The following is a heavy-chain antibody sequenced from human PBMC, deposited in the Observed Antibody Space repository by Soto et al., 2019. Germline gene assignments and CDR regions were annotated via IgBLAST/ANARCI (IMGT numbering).Heavy chain of an antibody. V-gene: IGHV3-30-3*01. CDR1: GFTFSSYA. Sequence: GGSLRLSCAASGFTFSSYAMHWVRQAPGKGLEWVAVISYDGSNKYYADSVKGRFTISRDNSKNTLYLQMNSLRAEDTAVYYCARAHSGGKGGLGPLDYWGQGTLVTVSS. J-gene: IGHJ4*02. CDR3: ARAHSGGKGGLGPLDY. CDR2: ISYDGSNK. D-gene: IGHD3-10*01.